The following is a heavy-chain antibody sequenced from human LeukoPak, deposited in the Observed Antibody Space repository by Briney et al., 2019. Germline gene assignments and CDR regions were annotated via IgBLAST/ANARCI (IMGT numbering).Heavy chain of an antibody. CDR2: INGRDGGT. CDR1: GFTFSTYA. Sequence: GGSLRLSCAASGFTFSTYAMNWVRPAPGKGLEWGSTINGRDGGTYHADSVKGRFTISRDNSNNTLFLQMNSLRADDTALYYCTKALTNYGRFEHWGQGTQVTVSS. J-gene: IGHJ4*02. CDR3: TKALTNYGRFEH. D-gene: IGHD1-7*01. V-gene: IGHV3-23*01.